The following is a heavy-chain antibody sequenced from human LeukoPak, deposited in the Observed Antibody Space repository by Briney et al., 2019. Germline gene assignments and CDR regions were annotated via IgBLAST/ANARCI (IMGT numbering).Heavy chain of an antibody. CDR3: ARVLVGSATFDY. Sequence: PGGSLRLSCAASGFTFGNYWMHWVRQVPGKGLVWVSRISTDGSITNYADSVKGRFTISRDNAKSTLYLQLNSLRAEGTAVYYCARVLVGSATFDYWGQGILVTVSS. D-gene: IGHD2-15*01. J-gene: IGHJ4*02. V-gene: IGHV3-74*01. CDR1: GFTFGNYW. CDR2: ISTDGSIT.